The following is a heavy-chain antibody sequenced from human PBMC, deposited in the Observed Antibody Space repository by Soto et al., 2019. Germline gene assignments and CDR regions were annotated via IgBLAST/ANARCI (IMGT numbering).Heavy chain of an antibody. D-gene: IGHD6-19*01. J-gene: IGHJ6*02. CDR3: ARGPVAGTLSRMDV. Sequence: GGSLRLSCEAAGFAFNSYGINWVRQAPGKGLEWVSFISGSSGNIYYADSVKGRFTISRDNAKNSLYLQMNSLRAEDTAVYYCARGPVAGTLSRMDVWGQGTTVTVSS. CDR1: GFAFNSYG. CDR2: ISGSSGNI. V-gene: IGHV3-21*01.